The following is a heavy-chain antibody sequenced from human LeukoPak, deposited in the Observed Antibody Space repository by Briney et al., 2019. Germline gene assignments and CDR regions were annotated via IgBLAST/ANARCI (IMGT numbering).Heavy chain of an antibody. Sequence: GGSLRLSCAASGFTFWSYGMRWVRQAPGKGLEWVSVIYSGEKTQYADSVKGRFTISRHNSKNTLYLQMNSLRPEDTAVYYCATSSFGVVAPDYWGQGTLVPVSS. CDR3: ATSSFGVVAPDY. D-gene: IGHD3-3*01. CDR2: IYSGEKT. J-gene: IGHJ4*02. CDR1: GFTFWSYG. V-gene: IGHV3-53*04.